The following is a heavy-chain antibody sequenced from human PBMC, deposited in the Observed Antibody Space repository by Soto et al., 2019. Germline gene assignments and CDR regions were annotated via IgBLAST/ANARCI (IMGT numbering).Heavy chain of an antibody. V-gene: IGHV1-18*01. CDR1: GYTFTSYG. Sequence: ASVKVSCKASGYTFTSYGISWVRQAPGQGLEWMGWISAYNGNTNYAQKLQGRVTMTTDTSTSTAYMELRSLRSDDTAVYYCARANYYTLAGYYYYMDVWDKGTTVTVSS. CDR2: ISAYNGNT. D-gene: IGHD2-2*02. CDR3: ARANYYTLAGYYYYMDV. J-gene: IGHJ6*03.